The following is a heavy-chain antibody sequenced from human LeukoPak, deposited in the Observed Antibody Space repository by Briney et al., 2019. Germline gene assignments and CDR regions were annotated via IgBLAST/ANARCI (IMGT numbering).Heavy chain of an antibody. Sequence: GASVKVSCKASGYTFTGYYLHWVRQAPGQGLEWMGWMNPNSGNTGYAQKFQGRVTMTRNTSISTAYMELSSLRSEDTAVYYCARGHTVTYPGKLIDYWGQGTLVTVSS. J-gene: IGHJ4*02. CDR1: GYTFTGYY. CDR2: MNPNSGNT. CDR3: ARGHTVTYPGKLIDY. V-gene: IGHV1-8*01. D-gene: IGHD4-17*01.